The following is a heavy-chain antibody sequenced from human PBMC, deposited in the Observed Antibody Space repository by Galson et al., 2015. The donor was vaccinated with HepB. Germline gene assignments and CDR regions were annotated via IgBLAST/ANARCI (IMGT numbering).Heavy chain of an antibody. J-gene: IGHJ4*02. D-gene: IGHD6-19*01. CDR2: ISYDGSNK. V-gene: IGHV3-30-3*01. CDR1: GFTFSSYA. CDR3: AREVLRQWLVVFDY. Sequence: SLRLPCAASGFTFSSYAMHWVRQAPGKGLEWVAVISYDGSNKYYADSVKGRFTISRDNSKNTLYLQMNSLRAEDTAVYYCAREVLRQWLVVFDYWGQGTLVTVSS.